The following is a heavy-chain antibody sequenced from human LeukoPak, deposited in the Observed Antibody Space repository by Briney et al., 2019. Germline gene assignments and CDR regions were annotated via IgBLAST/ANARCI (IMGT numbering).Heavy chain of an antibody. V-gene: IGHV4-39*07. D-gene: IGHD6-19*01. J-gene: IGHJ3*02. CDR3: ARAITVAGAFDI. CDR2: IYYSGST. Sequence: SETLPLTCTVSGGSISSSSYYWGWIRQPPGKGLEWIGSIYYSGSTNYNPSLKSRVTISVDTSKNQFSLKLSSVTAADTAVYYCARAITVAGAFDIWGQGTMVTVSS. CDR1: GGSISSSSYY.